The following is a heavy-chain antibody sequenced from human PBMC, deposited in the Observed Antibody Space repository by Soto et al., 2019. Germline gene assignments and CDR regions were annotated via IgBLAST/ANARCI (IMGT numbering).Heavy chain of an antibody. CDR1: GDSISTDY. CDR3: AKNWNWGSLVH. CDR2: IYYGGST. Sequence: TLSLTCTVSGDSISTDYWGWIRQSPGKGLEWIGFIYYGGSTNYNPSLKSRVTISVDTPKNQFSLKLSSVTAADTAVYYCAKNWNWGSLVHWGQGTLVTVSS. D-gene: IGHD7-27*01. V-gene: IGHV4-59*08. J-gene: IGHJ4*02.